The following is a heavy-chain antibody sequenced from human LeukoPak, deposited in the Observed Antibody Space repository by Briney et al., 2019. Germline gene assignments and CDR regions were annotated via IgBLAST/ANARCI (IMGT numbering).Heavy chain of an antibody. D-gene: IGHD1-26*01. CDR2: ISSSSSTI. CDR1: GFTFSSYG. J-gene: IGHJ4*02. Sequence: TGGSLRLACAASGFTFSSYGMTWVRQAPGKGLEWVSYISSSSSTIYYADSVKGRFTISRDNSKNTLYLQMNSLRAEDTAVYYCARDLLGWELHYFDYWGQGTLVTVSS. CDR3: ARDLLGWELHYFDY. V-gene: IGHV3-48*01.